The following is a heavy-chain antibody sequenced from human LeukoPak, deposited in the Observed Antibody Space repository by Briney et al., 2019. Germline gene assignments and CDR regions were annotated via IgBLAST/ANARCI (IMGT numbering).Heavy chain of an antibody. D-gene: IGHD1-26*01. Sequence: GASVNVSCTASGYTFTGYYMHWVRQAPGQGLEWMGRINPNSGGTNYAQKFQGRVTMTRDTSISTAYMELSRLRSDDAAVYYCASLVGATATPDYWGQGTLVTVSS. CDR3: ASLVGATATPDY. J-gene: IGHJ4*02. CDR2: INPNSGGT. V-gene: IGHV1-2*06. CDR1: GYTFTGYY.